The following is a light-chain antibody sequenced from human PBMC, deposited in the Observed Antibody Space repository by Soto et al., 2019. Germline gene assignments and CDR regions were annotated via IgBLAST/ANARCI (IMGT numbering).Light chain of an antibody. CDR1: QSIGNNY. CDR3: QQYAASPRT. V-gene: IGKV3-20*01. J-gene: IGKJ1*01. CDR2: GAS. Sequence: EIVLTQSPGTLSLSPRERATLSCRASQSIGNNYLAWYQHKPGQAPRLLIYGASNRAPGIPDRFSGSGSGTDFTLTIRRLEPEDFAIYYCQQYAASPRTFVQGTQVEVK.